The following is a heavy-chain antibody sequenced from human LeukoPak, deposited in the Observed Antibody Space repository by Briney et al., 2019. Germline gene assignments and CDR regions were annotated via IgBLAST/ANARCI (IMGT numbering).Heavy chain of an antibody. D-gene: IGHD6-13*01. CDR2: INAYNGNT. J-gene: IGHJ6*03. Sequence: ASVKVSCKASGYTFTSYIISWVRQAPGQGPEWMGGINAYNGNTDYAQRVQGRVTMTTDTSTSTAYMELRSLRSDDTAVYYCARDRHIAAAVYYYYMDVWGKGTRVTVSS. CDR3: ARDRHIAAAVYYYYMDV. V-gene: IGHV1-18*01. CDR1: GYTFTSYI.